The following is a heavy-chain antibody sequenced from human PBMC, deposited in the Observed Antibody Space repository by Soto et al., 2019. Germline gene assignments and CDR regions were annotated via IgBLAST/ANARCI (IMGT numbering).Heavy chain of an antibody. Sequence: ESGGGVVQPGRSLRLSCAASGFTFSSYAMHWVRQAPGKGLEWVAVTSYDGSNKYYADSVKGRFTISRDNSKNTLYLQMNSLRAEDTAVYYCARETSGFGVVITNYYGMDVWGQGTTVTVSS. D-gene: IGHD3-3*01. J-gene: IGHJ6*02. V-gene: IGHV3-30-3*01. CDR1: GFTFSSYA. CDR3: ARETSGFGVVITNYYGMDV. CDR2: TSYDGSNK.